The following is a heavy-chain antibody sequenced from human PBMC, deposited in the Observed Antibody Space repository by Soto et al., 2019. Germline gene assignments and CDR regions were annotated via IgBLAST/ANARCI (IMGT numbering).Heavy chain of an antibody. D-gene: IGHD3-3*01. CDR3: AHRILRTVFGLVTTTAIYFDS. J-gene: IGHJ4*02. V-gene: IGHV2-5*02. Sequence: QITLNESGPTVVKPAETLTLTCTFSGFSLTTSGVGVGWIRQSPGKAPEVLALIYWDDDKRYSASLKSRLTITKDTSKNQVVLTMASVDPADTATYYCAHRILRTVFGLVTTTAIYFDSWGQGTPVVVSS. CDR2: IYWDDDK. CDR1: GFSLTTSGVG.